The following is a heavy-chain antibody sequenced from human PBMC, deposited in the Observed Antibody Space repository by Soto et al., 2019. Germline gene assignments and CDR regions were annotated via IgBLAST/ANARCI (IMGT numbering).Heavy chain of an antibody. Sequence: EVQLLESGGGLVQPGGSLRLSCAVSGFSFSTYAMSWVRQAPGKGLEWVSGISAGGGNTYYADSVRGRCTISSDNSKDTLYLQITCLRAEATAFYYCAKHAEYQLVSWFDPWGQGTLVTVSS. D-gene: IGHD2-2*01. CDR3: AKHAEYQLVSWFDP. J-gene: IGHJ5*02. CDR2: ISAGGGNT. CDR1: GFSFSTYA. V-gene: IGHV3-23*01.